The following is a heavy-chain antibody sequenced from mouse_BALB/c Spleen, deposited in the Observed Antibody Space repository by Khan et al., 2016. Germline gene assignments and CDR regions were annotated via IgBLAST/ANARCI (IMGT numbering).Heavy chain of an antibody. CDR1: GFNIKDTY. J-gene: IGHJ1*01. CDR2: IDPANGNT. V-gene: IGHV14-3*02. CDR3: ARKELGGWYFDV. Sequence: VQLQQSGAELVKPGASVKLSCTASGFNIKDTYMHWVKQRPEQGLEWIGRIDPANGNTKYDPKFQGKATITADTSSNTAYLQLSSLTSEDTAVYYWARKELGGWYFDVWGAGTTVTVSS. D-gene: IGHD4-1*01.